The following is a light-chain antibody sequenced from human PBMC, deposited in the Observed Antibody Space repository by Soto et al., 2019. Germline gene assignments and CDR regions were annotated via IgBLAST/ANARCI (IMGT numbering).Light chain of an antibody. Sequence: QSALTQPRSVSGSPGQSLTISCTGTSSDVGGYNYVSWYQQYPSKVPKLMIYDVTKRPSGVPDRFSGSRSGNTASLTISGLQAEDEADYYCCSHAGSYTYVFGTGTKVTVL. J-gene: IGLJ1*01. CDR2: DVT. CDR3: CSHAGSYTYV. V-gene: IGLV2-11*01. CDR1: SSDVGGYNY.